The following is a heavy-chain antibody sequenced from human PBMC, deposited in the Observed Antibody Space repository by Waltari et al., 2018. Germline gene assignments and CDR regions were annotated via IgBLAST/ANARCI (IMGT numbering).Heavy chain of an antibody. V-gene: IGHV1-69*01. CDR1: GGTFSSYA. CDR3: ARDRIQIVVDEKGHGMDV. Sequence: QVQLVQSGAEVKKPGSSVKVSCKASGGTFSSYAIIWAPPAPGQGLEWMGGIIPIFGTANYAQKFQGRVTITADESTSTAYMELSSLRSEDTAVYYCARDRIQIVVDEKGHGMDVWGQGTTVTVSS. CDR2: IIPIFGTA. J-gene: IGHJ6*02. D-gene: IGHD2-2*01.